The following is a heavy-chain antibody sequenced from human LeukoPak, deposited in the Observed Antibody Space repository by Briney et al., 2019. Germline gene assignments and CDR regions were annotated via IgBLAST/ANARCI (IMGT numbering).Heavy chain of an antibody. J-gene: IGHJ4*02. CDR3: ATPMYYYDSSGSPTEGY. CDR1: GFTFSSYG. CDR2: IRYDGSNK. V-gene: IGHV3-30*02. D-gene: IGHD3-22*01. Sequence: PGGSLRLSCAASGFTFSSYGMHWVRQAPGKGLERVAFIRYDGSNKYYADSVKGRFTISRDNSKNTLYLQMNSLRAEDTAVYYCATPMYYYDSSGSPTEGYWGQGTLVTVSS.